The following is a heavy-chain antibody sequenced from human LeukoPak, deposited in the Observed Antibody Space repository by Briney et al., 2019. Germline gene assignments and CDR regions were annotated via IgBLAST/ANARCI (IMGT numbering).Heavy chain of an antibody. CDR3: AKTHVAHTDGFYYSDF. Sequence: GGSLRLSCAESGFTFSTYAMSRVRQAPGKGLEWVSAISDSGYTTYYADSVKGRFTISRDNSKNTLYLQMNSLKAEDTALYYCAKTHVAHTDGFYYSDFLGQGALVTVSS. V-gene: IGHV3-23*01. CDR1: GFTFSTYA. CDR2: ISDSGYTT. D-gene: IGHD3/OR15-3a*01. J-gene: IGHJ4*02.